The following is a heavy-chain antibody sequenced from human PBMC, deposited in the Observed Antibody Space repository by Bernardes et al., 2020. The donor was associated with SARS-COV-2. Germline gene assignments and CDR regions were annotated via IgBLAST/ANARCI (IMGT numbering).Heavy chain of an antibody. D-gene: IGHD3-10*01. J-gene: IGHJ4*02. V-gene: IGHV3-23*01. CDR2: ISGSGGST. CDR1: GFTFSSYA. CDR3: AKSRLYGSGRGLDY. Sequence: GSLRLSCAASGFTFSSYAMSWVRQAPGKGLEWVSAISGSGGSTYYADSVKGRFTISRDNSKNTLYLQMNSLRAEDTAVYYCAKSRLYGSGRGLDYWGQGTLVTVSS.